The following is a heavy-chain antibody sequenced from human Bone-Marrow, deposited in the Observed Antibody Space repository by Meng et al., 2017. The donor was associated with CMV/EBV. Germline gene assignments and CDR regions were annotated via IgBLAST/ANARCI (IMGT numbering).Heavy chain of an antibody. Sequence: SVKVSCKASGGTFSNFAVSWVRMAPGQAPEWMGGIIPIYGTVNYAQKFQGRLTVTTDESTNTGYMELSSLRSEDTAMYFCAREGYSYGQYWFDYWGQGTLVTFSS. CDR2: IIPIYGTV. V-gene: IGHV1-69*05. D-gene: IGHD5-18*01. CDR3: AREGYSYGQYWFDY. J-gene: IGHJ4*02. CDR1: GGTFSNFA.